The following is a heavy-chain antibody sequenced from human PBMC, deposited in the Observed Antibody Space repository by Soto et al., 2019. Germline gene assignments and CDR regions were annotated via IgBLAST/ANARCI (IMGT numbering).Heavy chain of an antibody. V-gene: IGHV3-23*01. CDR1: GFTFSSYA. CDR2: ISGSGGST. CDR3: AKDQVDLTYYDFWSGYSRYYFDY. Sequence: GGSLRLSCAASGFTFSSYAMSWVRQAPGKGLEWVSAISGSGGSTYYADSVKGRFTISRDNSKNTLYLQMNSLRAEDTAVYYCAKDQVDLTYYDFWSGYSRYYFDYWGQGTLVTVSS. J-gene: IGHJ4*02. D-gene: IGHD3-3*01.